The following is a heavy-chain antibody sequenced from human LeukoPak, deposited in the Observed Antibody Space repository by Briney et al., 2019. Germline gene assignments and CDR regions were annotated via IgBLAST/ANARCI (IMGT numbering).Heavy chain of an antibody. D-gene: IGHD4-17*01. J-gene: IGHJ6*03. CDR1: GGSFSGYY. CDR2: INHSGST. V-gene: IGHV4-34*01. Sequence: PSETLSLTCTVYGGSFSGYYWSWIRQPPGKGLEWIGEINHSGSTNYNPSLKSRVTISVDTSKNQFSLKLSSVTAADTAVYYCAREGNYGDYRVTGYYYYMDVWGKGTTVTVSS. CDR3: AREGNYGDYRVTGYYYYMDV.